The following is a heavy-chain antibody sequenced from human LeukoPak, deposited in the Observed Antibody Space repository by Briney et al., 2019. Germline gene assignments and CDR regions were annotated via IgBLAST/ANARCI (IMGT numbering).Heavy chain of an antibody. CDR3: ARDQMGGSYYWYFQH. V-gene: IGHV1-18*01. CDR1: VYTFTTYG. J-gene: IGHJ1*01. Sequence: ASVKVSCKASVYTFTTYGISWVRQAPGQGLEWMGWISAYNGNTKYAQKLQGRVTMTTDTSTSTAYMELKSLRSDDTAVYYCARDQMGGSYYWYFQHWGQGTLVTVPS. CDR2: ISAYNGNT. D-gene: IGHD1-26*01.